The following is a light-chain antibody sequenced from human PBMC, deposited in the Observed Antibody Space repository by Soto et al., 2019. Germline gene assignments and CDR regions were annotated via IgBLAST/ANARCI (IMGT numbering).Light chain of an antibody. CDR2: DAS. CDR3: QQYSNWPPIT. CDR1: QSVSSY. Sequence: EIVLTQSPATLSLSPGERASLSCRASQSVSSYLAWYQQKPGQAPRLLIYDASNRATGIPARFSGSGSGTEFTLTISSLQSEHFAVYYCQQYSNWPPITFGQGTRLEIK. V-gene: IGKV3-11*01. J-gene: IGKJ5*01.